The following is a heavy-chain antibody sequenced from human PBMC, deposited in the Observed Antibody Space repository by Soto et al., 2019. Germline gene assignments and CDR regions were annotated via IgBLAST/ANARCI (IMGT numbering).Heavy chain of an antibody. D-gene: IGHD3-10*01. CDR1: GGSISSYY. CDR2: IYYSGST. J-gene: IGHJ6*02. CDR3: AAERITMLRCNYGMDV. Sequence: PSETLSLTCTVYGGSISSYYWSWIRQPPGKGLEWIGYIYYSGSTNYNPSLKSRVTISVDTSKNQFSLKLSSVTAADTAVYYCAAERITMLRCNYGMDVWGQGTTVTVS. V-gene: IGHV4-59*01.